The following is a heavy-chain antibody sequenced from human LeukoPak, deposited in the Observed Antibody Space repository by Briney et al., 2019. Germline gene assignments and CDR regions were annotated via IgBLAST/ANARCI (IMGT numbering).Heavy chain of an antibody. J-gene: IGHJ4*02. CDR3: ARGYPDLVPFDF. Sequence: GGSLRLSCAASGFTFSSYAMTWVRQAPGKGLEWVSGINDSGGSTYYADSVKGRFTISRDNSRNTVFLEMNSLRVEDTAVYFCARGYPDLVPFDFWGQGTLVTVSS. CDR1: GFTFSSYA. D-gene: IGHD6-6*01. V-gene: IGHV3-23*01. CDR2: INDSGGST.